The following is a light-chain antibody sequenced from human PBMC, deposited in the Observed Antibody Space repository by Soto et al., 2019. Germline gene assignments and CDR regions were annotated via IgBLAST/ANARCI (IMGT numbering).Light chain of an antibody. CDR3: QQRVFRVT. CDR1: QSVSNY. J-gene: IGKJ4*01. CDR2: DSS. V-gene: IGKV3-11*01. Sequence: EIVLTQSPATLSLSPGDRASLSCRASQSVSNYLAWYQQKPGQAHRLLIYDSSHRAAGIPARFSGSGSGTDFSLTSSSLEPEDFAVYYCQQRVFRVTFGGGTKVEIK.